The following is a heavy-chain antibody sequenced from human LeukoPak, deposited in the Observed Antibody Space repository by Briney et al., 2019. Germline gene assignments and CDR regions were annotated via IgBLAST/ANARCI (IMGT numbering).Heavy chain of an antibody. CDR3: ARDRQQLVRWPYDY. V-gene: IGHV3-48*01. J-gene: IGHJ4*02. CDR2: ISSSSSTI. CDR1: GFTFSSYS. Sequence: GGSLRLSCAPSGFTFSSYSMNWVRQAPGKGLEWVSYISSSSSTIYYADSVKGRFTISRDNAKNSLYLQMNSLRAEDTAVYYCARDRQQLVRWPYDYWGQGTLVTVSS. D-gene: IGHD6-13*01.